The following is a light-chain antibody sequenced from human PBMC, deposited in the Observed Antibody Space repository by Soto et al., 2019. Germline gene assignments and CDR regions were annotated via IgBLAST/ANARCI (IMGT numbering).Light chain of an antibody. J-gene: IGKJ1*01. V-gene: IGKV3-20*01. CDR3: QQYGSSPRT. CDR1: QSVSSSY. Sequence: LTQSPCAVSLSPGERATLSCRASQSVSSSYLAWYQQKPGQAPRLLIYGASSRATGIPDRFSGSGSGTDFTLTISRLEPEDFAVYYCQQYGSSPRTFGQGTKAAIK. CDR2: GAS.